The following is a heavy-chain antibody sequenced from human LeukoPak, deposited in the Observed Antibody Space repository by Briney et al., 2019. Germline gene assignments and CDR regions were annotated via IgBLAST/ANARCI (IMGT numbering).Heavy chain of an antibody. Sequence: SQTLSLTCTVSGGSISSGDYYWSWIRQPPGEGLEWIGLIYYSGSTYYNPSLKSRVTISIDTSKNQFSLKLSSVTAADTAVYYCARAGRCKGSPFDYWGQGTLVTVSS. CDR1: GGSISSGDYY. CDR3: ARAGRCKGSPFDY. CDR2: IYYSGST. J-gene: IGHJ4*02. V-gene: IGHV4-30-4*01. D-gene: IGHD2-15*01.